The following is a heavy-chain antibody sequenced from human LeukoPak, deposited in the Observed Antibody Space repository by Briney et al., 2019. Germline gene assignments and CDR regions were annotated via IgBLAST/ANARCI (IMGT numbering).Heavy chain of an antibody. D-gene: IGHD5-18*01. CDR2: ISHAGTNR. V-gene: IGHV3-30*01. J-gene: IGHJ4*02. CDR3: ASEDVDTGDF. CDR1: GFTFTNAG. Sequence: VGSVSLSCAASGFTFTNAGIHWVRLAAGKGLEWVSFISHAGTNRYYSDSVDGWFTVSRLNSQNTVFLQMTDLRPDDTATYYCASEDVDTGDFWGQGTLVTVSS.